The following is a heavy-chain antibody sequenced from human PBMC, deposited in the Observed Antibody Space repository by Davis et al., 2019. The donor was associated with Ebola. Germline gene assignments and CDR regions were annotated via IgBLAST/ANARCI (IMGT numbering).Heavy chain of an antibody. V-gene: IGHV1-69*13. CDR1: GGTFSSYA. Sequence: SVKVSCKASGGTFSSYAISWVRQAPGQGLDWMGGIIPVSGVPKYAQDFQGRVTITADESTSTAYMELSSLRSEDTAVHYCARDRYSDGSGYFFEQSHWGQGTLVTVSS. J-gene: IGHJ4*02. CDR2: IIPVSGVP. D-gene: IGHD3-22*01. CDR3: ARDRYSDGSGYFFEQSH.